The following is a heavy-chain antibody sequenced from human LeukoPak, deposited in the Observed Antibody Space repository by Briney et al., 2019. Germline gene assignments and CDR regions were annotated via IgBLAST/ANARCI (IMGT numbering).Heavy chain of an antibody. Sequence: ASVKVSCKASGYTFTSYGISWVRQAPGEGLEWMGWISAYTGNTNYAQKLQGRVTMTTDTSTSTAYMELRRLRSDDTAVYYCAREVSTLFDYWGQGTLVTVSS. CDR3: AREVSTLFDY. J-gene: IGHJ4*02. CDR2: ISAYTGNT. D-gene: IGHD5/OR15-5a*01. V-gene: IGHV1-18*01. CDR1: GYTFTSYG.